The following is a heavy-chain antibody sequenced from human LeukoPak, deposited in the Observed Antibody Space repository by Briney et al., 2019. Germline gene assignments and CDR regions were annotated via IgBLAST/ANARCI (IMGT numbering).Heavy chain of an antibody. V-gene: IGHV1-18*01. J-gene: IGHJ6*03. CDR1: GYTFTSYA. CDR3: ARDQDYYYYMDV. CDR2: ISAYNGNT. Sequence: ASVKVSCKASGYTFTSYAISWVRQAPGQGLEWVGWISAYNGNTNYAQKLQGRVTMTTDPSTSTAYMELRSLRSDDTAVYYCARDQDYYYYMDVWGKGTTVTVSS.